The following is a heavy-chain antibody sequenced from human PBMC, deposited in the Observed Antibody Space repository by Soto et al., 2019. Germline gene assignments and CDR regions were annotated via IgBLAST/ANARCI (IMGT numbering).Heavy chain of an antibody. V-gene: IGHV1-3*01. CDR1: GYTFTSYA. CDR3: ARRSGDDAFDI. J-gene: IGHJ3*02. Sequence: QVQLVQSGAEVKKPGASVKVSCKASGYTFTSYAMHWVRQAPGQRREWMGWINAGNGNTKYSQKFQGRVTITRDTSASTAYMELSSLRSEDTAVYYCARRSGDDAFDIWGQGTMVTVSS. CDR2: INAGNGNT. D-gene: IGHD6-19*01.